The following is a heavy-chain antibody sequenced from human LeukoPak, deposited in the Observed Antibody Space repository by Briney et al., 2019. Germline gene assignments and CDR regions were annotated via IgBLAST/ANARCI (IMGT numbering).Heavy chain of an antibody. V-gene: IGHV4-39*07. CDR2: INHSGST. Sequence: PSETLSLTCTVSGGSISSSSYYWGWIRQPPGKGLEWIGEINHSGSTNYNPSLKSRVTISVDTSKNQFSLKLSSVTAADTAVYYCARGYWEYDFWSAARFDPWGQGTLVTVSS. CDR1: GGSISSSSYY. CDR3: ARGYWEYDFWSAARFDP. D-gene: IGHD3-3*01. J-gene: IGHJ5*02.